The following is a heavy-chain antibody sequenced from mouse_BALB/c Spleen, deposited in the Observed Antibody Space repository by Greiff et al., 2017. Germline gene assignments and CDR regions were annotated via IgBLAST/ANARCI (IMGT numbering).Heavy chain of an antibody. J-gene: IGHJ2*01. V-gene: IGHV5-17*02. CDR2: ISSGSSTI. D-gene: IGHD1-1*01. CDR1: GFTFSSFG. Sequence: EVKLVESGGGLVQPGGSRKLSCAASGFTFSSFGMHWVRQAPEKGLEWVAYISSGSSTIYYADTVKGRFTISRDNPKNTLFLQMTSLRSEDTAMYYCARSVFITTVVATNYFDYWGQGTTLTVSS. CDR3: ARSVFITTVVATNYFDY.